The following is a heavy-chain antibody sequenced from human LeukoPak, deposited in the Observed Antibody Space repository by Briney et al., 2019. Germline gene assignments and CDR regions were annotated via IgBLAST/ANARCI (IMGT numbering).Heavy chain of an antibody. CDR1: GDSIRTYY. V-gene: IGHV4-59*01. CDR2: IYYSETA. CDR3: ARVYYSSSYDYWYFDL. J-gene: IGHJ2*01. D-gene: IGHD6-13*01. Sequence: SETLSLTCTVSGDSIRTYYWSWIRQPPGKGLEWIGYIYYSETANYNPSLKSRVTISVDTSKNQFSLKLTTVTAADTAVYYCARVYYSSSYDYWYFDLWGRGTLVTVSS.